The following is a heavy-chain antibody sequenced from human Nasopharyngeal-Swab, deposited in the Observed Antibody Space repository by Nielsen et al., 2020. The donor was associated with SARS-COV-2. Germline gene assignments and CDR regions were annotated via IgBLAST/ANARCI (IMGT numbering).Heavy chain of an antibody. D-gene: IGHD3-22*01. CDR2: INPSGGST. J-gene: IGHJ4*02. CDR1: GYTFTSYY. CDR3: ARDYYDSSGPNPNNLFDY. V-gene: IGHV1-46*01. Sequence: ASVKVSCKASGYTFTSYYMHWVRQAPGQGLEWMGIINPSGGSTGYAQKFQGRVTMTRDTSTSTVYMELSSLRSEDTAVYYCARDYYDSSGPNPNNLFDYWGQGTLVTVSS.